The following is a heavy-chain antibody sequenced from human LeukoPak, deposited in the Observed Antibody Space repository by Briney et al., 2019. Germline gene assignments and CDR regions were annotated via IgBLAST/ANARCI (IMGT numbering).Heavy chain of an antibody. J-gene: IGHJ4*02. V-gene: IGHV3-53*01. CDR1: GFIFSDYY. Sequence: GGSLRLSCAASGFIFSDYYMSWVRQAPGKGLEWVSVIYSGGSTYYADSVKGRFTISRDNSKNTLYLQMNSLRAEDTAVYYCARDSYSSGWYWGQGTLVTVSS. D-gene: IGHD6-19*01. CDR2: IYSGGST. CDR3: ARDSYSSGWY.